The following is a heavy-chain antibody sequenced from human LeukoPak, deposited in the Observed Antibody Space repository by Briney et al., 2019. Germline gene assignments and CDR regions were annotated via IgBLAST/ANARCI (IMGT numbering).Heavy chain of an antibody. CDR2: INHSGST. D-gene: IGHD6-6*01. J-gene: IGHJ4*02. Sequence: SETLSLTCTVSGGSVSSGSYYWSWIRQPPGKGLEWIGEINHSGSTNYNPSLKSRVTISVDTSKNQFSLKLSSVTAADTAVYYCARDRSSIAALDYWGQGTLVTVSS. CDR1: GGSVSSGSYY. V-gene: IGHV4-39*07. CDR3: ARDRSSIAALDY.